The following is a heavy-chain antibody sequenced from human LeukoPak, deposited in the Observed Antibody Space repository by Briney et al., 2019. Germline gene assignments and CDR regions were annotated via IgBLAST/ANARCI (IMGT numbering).Heavy chain of an antibody. CDR2: IKPDESEK. J-gene: IGHJ4*02. V-gene: IGHV3-7*03. D-gene: IGHD3-9*01. CDR3: AKWGPYDVLTGRIN. Sequence: PGGSLRLSCAASGFTFSNYWMTWVRQAPGKGLEWVANIKPDESEKYYVDSVKGRFTISRDNAKNSLYLQMNSLRAEDTAVYYCAKWGPYDVLTGRINWGSGTLVTVSS. CDR1: GFTFSNYW.